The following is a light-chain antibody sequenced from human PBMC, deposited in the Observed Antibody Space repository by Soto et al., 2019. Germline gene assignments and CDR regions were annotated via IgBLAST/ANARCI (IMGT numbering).Light chain of an antibody. CDR2: DVS. CDR3: SSYTPSNTRQIV. Sequence: QCVLTQPASVSGSPGQSITISCTGTSSDVGGYNYVSWYQQHPGKAPKFMIYDVSNRPSGVSNRFSGSKSGNTASLTISGLQAEDEADYYCSSYTPSNTRQIVFGPGTKVTVL. V-gene: IGLV2-14*01. CDR1: SSDVGGYNY. J-gene: IGLJ1*01.